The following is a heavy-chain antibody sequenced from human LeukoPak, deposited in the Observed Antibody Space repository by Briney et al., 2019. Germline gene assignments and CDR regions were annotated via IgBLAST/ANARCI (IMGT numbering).Heavy chain of an antibody. V-gene: IGHV3-11*04. J-gene: IGHJ6*03. CDR1: GFTFSDYY. Sequence: PVGSLRLSCAASGFTFSDYYMSWIRQAPGKGLEWVAYISSSVSTIHYADSVKGRFTISRDNAKNSLYLQMNSLRAEDPAVYYCARLGFPVYYYYMDVWGKGTTVSVSS. CDR2: ISSSVSTI. D-gene: IGHD2-15*01. CDR3: ARLGFPVYYYYMDV.